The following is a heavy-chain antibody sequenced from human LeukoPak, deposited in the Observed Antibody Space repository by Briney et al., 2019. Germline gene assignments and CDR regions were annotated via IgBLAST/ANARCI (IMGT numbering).Heavy chain of an antibody. CDR3: ARFRRYYHDSSGSFFDY. CDR1: GGSISSYY. Sequence: KASETLSLTCTVSGGSISSYYWSWIRQPPGEGLEWIGYIYNSGSTNYNSNYNASLKSRVTISVDTSKNQFSLKLSSVTAAGTAVYYCARFRRYYHDSSGSFFDYWGQGTLVTVPS. CDR2: IYNSGSTNYNS. J-gene: IGHJ4*02. D-gene: IGHD3-22*01. V-gene: IGHV4-4*09.